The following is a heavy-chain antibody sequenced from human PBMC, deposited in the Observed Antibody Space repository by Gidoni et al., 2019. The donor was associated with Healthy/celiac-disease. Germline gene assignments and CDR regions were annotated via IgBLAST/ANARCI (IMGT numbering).Heavy chain of an antibody. D-gene: IGHD2-2*01. J-gene: IGHJ6*02. CDR2: IKQDGSEK. CDR3: ARGVVVPAAPNYYYGMDV. V-gene: IGHV3-7*01. CDR1: GFTFRSYW. Sequence: EVQLVESGGGLVQPGGSLRLSCAASGFTFRSYWMSWVRQAPGKGLEWVANIKQDGSEKYYVDSVKGRFTISRDNDKNSLYLQMNSLRAEDTAVYYCARGVVVPAAPNYYYGMDVWGQGTTVTVSS.